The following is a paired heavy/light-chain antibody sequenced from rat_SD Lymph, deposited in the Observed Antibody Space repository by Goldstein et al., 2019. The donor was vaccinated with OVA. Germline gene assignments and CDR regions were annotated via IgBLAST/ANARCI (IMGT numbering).Heavy chain of an antibody. CDR2: ISTSGTTT. CDR3: ARGTMGMRKDWFAY. V-gene: IGHV5-25*01. J-gene: IGHJ3*01. D-gene: IGHD1-7*01. CDR1: GFTFSDYY. Sequence: VHLVESGGGLVQPGRSLELSCLASGFTFSDYYMAWVRQAPQKGLEWVATISTSGTTTYYPDSVRGRFTISRDNAKSSLYLQMNSLKSEDTATYYCARGTMGMRKDWFAYWGQGTLVTVSS.
Light chain of an antibody. CDR3: LQLTTYPLT. V-gene: IGKV4S18*01. Sequence: EIVLSQSPTTMAASPGEKVTLNCLASSSVSYMNWYQQKSGASPKLWIYGTSTLPSGVPNRFSGSGSGTSYSLTISSMEAEDVATYYCLQLTTYPLTFGSGTKLEIK. J-gene: IGKJ5*01. CDR1: SSVSY. CDR2: GTS.